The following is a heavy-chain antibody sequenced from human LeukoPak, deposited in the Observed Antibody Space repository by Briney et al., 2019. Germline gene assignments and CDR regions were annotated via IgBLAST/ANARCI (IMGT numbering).Heavy chain of an antibody. V-gene: IGHV4-59*08. CDR2: YYNRGST. D-gene: IGHD3-22*01. CDR1: GGSSSSNS. Sequence: SETLSLTCTVSGGSSSSNSWSWTRQPPGKGLEWIGAYYNRGSTNYDPSLKSRATISVDTSKNQFSLKLSSVTAADTAVYYCVGAKQWLSFDIWGQGTMVTVST. CDR3: VGAKQWLSFDI. J-gene: IGHJ3*02.